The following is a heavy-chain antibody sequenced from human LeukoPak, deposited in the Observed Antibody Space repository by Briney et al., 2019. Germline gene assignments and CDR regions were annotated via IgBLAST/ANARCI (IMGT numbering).Heavy chain of an antibody. CDR1: GYTFTGYY. Sequence: WASVKVSCKASGYTFTGYYMHWVRQAPGQGLEWMGWINPNSGGTNYAQKFQGRVTMTRDTSISTAYMELSRLRSDGTAVYYCARLYCSGGSCYTPSGAFDIWGQGTMVTVSS. CDR2: INPNSGGT. D-gene: IGHD2-15*01. CDR3: ARLYCSGGSCYTPSGAFDI. V-gene: IGHV1-2*02. J-gene: IGHJ3*02.